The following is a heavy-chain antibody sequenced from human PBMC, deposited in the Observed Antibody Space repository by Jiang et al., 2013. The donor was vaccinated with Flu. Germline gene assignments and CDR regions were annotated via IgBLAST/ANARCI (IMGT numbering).Heavy chain of an antibody. J-gene: IGHJ4*02. D-gene: IGHD3-3*01. CDR2: SITVGSP. CDR3: ARHPFWSGAPDY. CDR1: WLHQYLL. V-gene: IGHV4-59*08. Sequence: LTLHCLSWLHQYLLLELDSAAPRERDWSGLDISITVGSPTTTPPSKSRVTISVDTSKNQFSLKLRSVTAADTAVFYCARHPFWSGAPDYWGQGTLVTVSS.